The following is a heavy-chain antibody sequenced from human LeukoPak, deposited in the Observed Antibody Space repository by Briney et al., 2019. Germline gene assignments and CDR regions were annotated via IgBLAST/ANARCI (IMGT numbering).Heavy chain of an antibody. CDR3: SRGGYHHGFDI. D-gene: IGHD3-16*02. CDR1: GFTSAFRSYW. CDR2: IDNDGSDT. V-gene: IGHV3-74*01. J-gene: IGHJ3*02. Sequence: GGSLRLSCTASGFTSAFRSYWMHWVRQAPGKGLVWISRIDNDGSDTIYADSVKGRFTISRDNAENTLYLQMNSLRAEDTAVYYCSRGGYHHGFDIWGQGTMVTVSS.